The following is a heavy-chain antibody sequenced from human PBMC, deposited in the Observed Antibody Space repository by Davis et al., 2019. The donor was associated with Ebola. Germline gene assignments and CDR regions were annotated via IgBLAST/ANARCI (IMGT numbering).Heavy chain of an antibody. Sequence: GESLKISCAASGLTFSSQWMHWVRQVPGKGLVWVSRINADGSITRYEDSVKGRFSISRDNAKKTLYLQMNSLRAEDTAVYYCARASMGGALGWFDPWGQGTLVTVSS. V-gene: IGHV3-74*01. CDR2: INADGSIT. CDR1: GLTFSSQW. CDR3: ARASMGGALGWFDP. J-gene: IGHJ5*02. D-gene: IGHD1-26*01.